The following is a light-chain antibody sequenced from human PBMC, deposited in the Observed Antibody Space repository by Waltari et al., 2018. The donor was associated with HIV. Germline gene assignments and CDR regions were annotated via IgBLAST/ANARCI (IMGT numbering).Light chain of an antibody. CDR1: SSNIGAGYA. V-gene: IGLV1-40*01. CDR2: GNS. Sequence: QSVLTPPPSVSGAPGQRVTLSCTGSSSNIGAGYAVHWYQQLPGTAPKLLIYGNSNRPSGVPDRFSGSKSGTSASLAITGLQAEDEADYYCQSYDSSLSGHVVFGGGTKLTVL. J-gene: IGLJ2*01. CDR3: QSYDSSLSGHVV.